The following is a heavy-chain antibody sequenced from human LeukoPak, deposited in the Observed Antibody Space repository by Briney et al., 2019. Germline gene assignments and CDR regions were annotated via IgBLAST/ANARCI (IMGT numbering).Heavy chain of an antibody. J-gene: IGHJ4*02. CDR1: GFSLTTGEVG. D-gene: IGHD3-22*01. CDR3: AHTRGSSGYAHYYFDY. Sequence: SGPTLVNPTQTLTLTCTFSGFSLTTGEVGVGWIRQPPGKALEWLALIYWDDDKRYSPSLTSRLTITKDTSKNQVVLTMTNMDPVDTATYYCAHTRGSSGYAHYYFDYWGQGTLVTVSS. V-gene: IGHV2-5*02. CDR2: IYWDDDK.